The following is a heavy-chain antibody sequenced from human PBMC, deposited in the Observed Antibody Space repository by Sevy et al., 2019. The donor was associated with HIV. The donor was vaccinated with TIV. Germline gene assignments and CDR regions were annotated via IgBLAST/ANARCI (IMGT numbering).Heavy chain of an antibody. CDR2: INHRGAT. V-gene: IGHV4-34*01. CDR1: GGSFSGDF. CDR3: ARAAIAAPGAPFDD. J-gene: IGHJ4*02. Sequence: SETLSLTCAVYGGSFSGDFWSWIRQPPGKGPEWIGEINHRGATSNNSLFKSRFSISIDTSRKHFSLKLTSVTAADTAVYYCARAAIAAPGAPFDDWGQGTLVTVSS. D-gene: IGHD6-13*01.